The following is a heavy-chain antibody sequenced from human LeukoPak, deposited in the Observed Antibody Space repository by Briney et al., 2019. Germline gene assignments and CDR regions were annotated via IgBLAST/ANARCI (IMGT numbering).Heavy chain of an antibody. Sequence: ASVKVSCKASGYTFTGYYMHWVRQAPGQGLEWMGWINPNSGGTNYAQKFQGRVTMTRDTSISTAYMELSRLRSDDTAMYYCARSYYYDSSGFPNYWGQGTLVTVSS. CDR1: GYTFTGYY. CDR3: ARSYYYDSSGFPNY. CDR2: INPNSGGT. J-gene: IGHJ4*02. V-gene: IGHV1-2*02. D-gene: IGHD3-22*01.